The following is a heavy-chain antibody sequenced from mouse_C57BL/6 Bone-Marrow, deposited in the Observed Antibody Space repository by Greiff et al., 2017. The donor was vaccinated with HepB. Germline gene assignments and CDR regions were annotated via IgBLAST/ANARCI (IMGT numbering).Heavy chain of an antibody. CDR1: GYTFTSYG. J-gene: IGHJ1*03. CDR3: AREVYYGSKDWYFDV. Sequence: VQGVESGAELARPGASVKLSCKASGYTFTSYGISWVKQRTGQGLEWIGEIYPRSGNTYYNEKFKGKATLTADKSSSTAYMELRSLTSEDSAVYFCAREVYYGSKDWYFDVWGTGTTVTVSS. D-gene: IGHD1-1*01. V-gene: IGHV1-81*01. CDR2: IYPRSGNT.